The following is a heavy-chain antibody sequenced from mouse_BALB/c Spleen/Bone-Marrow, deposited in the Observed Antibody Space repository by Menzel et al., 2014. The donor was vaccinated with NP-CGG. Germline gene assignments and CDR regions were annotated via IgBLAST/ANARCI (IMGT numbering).Heavy chain of an antibody. CDR3: ARDWTIPFAY. CDR1: GYTFTSYT. J-gene: IGHJ3*01. V-gene: IGHV1-4*01. Sequence: VQLQQSGAELARPGASVKMSCKASGYTFTSYTMHWVKQRSGQGLEWIGYINPSSGYTNYNQKFKDKATLTADKSSSTAYMQLSSLTSEDSAVYYCARDWTIPFAYWGQGTLVTVSA. D-gene: IGHD1-1*02. CDR2: INPSSGYT.